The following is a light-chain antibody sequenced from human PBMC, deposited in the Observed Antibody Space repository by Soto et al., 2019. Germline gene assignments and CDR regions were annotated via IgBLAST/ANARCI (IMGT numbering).Light chain of an antibody. V-gene: IGKV3-20*01. CDR1: QSISRY. J-gene: IGKJ1*01. CDR2: GAS. CDR3: QQYGISPPT. Sequence: IVLTQSPGTLSLSPGERTTLSCRASQSISRYLAWYQQKPGQGPRLLIYGASSRATGTPDRFSGSGSGTDFTLTINRLEPEDSALYYCQQYGISPPTFGQGTKVEIK.